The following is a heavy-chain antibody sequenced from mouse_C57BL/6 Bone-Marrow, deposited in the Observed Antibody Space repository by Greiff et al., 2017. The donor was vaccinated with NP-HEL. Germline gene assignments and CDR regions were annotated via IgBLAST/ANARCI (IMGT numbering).Heavy chain of an antibody. V-gene: IGHV1-72*01. D-gene: IGHD1-1*01. CDR3: ARYSYGSKGWYFDV. CDR1: GYTFTSYW. CDR2: IDPNSGGT. J-gene: IGHJ1*03. Sequence: VQLQQSGADLVKPGASVKLSCKASGYTFTSYWMHWVKQRPGRGLEWIGRIDPNSGGTKFNEKFKTKATLTVDKPSNTAYMQLSSLTSEDSAVYYCARYSYGSKGWYFDVWGTGTTVTVSS.